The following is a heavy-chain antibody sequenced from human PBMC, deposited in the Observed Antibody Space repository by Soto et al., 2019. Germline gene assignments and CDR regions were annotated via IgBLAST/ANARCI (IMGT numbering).Heavy chain of an antibody. V-gene: IGHV3-9*01. Sequence: GGSLRLSCASSGFTFDDYAMHWVRQAPGKGLEWVSGISWNSDSIGYADSVKGRFTISRDNAKKSLYLQMNSLRAEDTALYYCASGRGYDILTGYYPYFDYWGQGTLVTVSS. CDR2: ISWNSDSI. J-gene: IGHJ4*02. D-gene: IGHD3-9*01. CDR1: GFTFDDYA. CDR3: ASGRGYDILTGYYPYFDY.